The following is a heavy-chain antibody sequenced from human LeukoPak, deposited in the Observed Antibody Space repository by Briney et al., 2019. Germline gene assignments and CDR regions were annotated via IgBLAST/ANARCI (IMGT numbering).Heavy chain of an antibody. J-gene: IGHJ4*02. D-gene: IGHD5-18*01. CDR1: GFTFSNYW. Sequence: GGSLRLSCAASGFTFSNYWMGWVRQAPGKGLEWVATIKQDGSDKYYVDSVKGRFTISRDNAKNSLFLQMNSLRAEDTAVFYCATIRGGIQLWPNWGQGTLVTVSS. CDR2: IKQDGSDK. V-gene: IGHV3-7*01. CDR3: ATIRGGIQLWPN.